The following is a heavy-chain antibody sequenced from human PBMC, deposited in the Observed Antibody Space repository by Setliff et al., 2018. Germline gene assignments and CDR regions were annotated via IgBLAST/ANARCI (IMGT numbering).Heavy chain of an antibody. CDR3: ARDRDYYDSSGYSYDWFDP. Sequence: PSETLSLTCTVSGGSISSSYWSWIRQPPGKGLEWIGRIYYSGSTNYHPSLKSRVTISVDTSKNQFSLKLSSVTAADTAVYYCARDRDYYDSSGYSYDWFDPWGQGSLVTVSS. J-gene: IGHJ5*02. CDR1: GGSISSSY. CDR2: IYYSGST. D-gene: IGHD3-22*01. V-gene: IGHV4-59*01.